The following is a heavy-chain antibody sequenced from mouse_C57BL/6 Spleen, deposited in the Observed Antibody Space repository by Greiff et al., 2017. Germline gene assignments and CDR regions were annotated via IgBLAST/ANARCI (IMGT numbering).Heavy chain of an antibody. CDR1: GYTFTSYW. J-gene: IGHJ3*01. CDR3: AIEDYDYPFAY. CDR2: IHPSDSDT. D-gene: IGHD2-4*01. V-gene: IGHV1-74*01. Sequence: QVQLQQPGAELVKPGASVKVSCKASGYTFTSYWMHWVKQRPGKGLEWIGRIHPSDSDTNYNQKFKGKATLTVDKSSSTAYMQLSSLTSEDSAVYYGAIEDYDYPFAYWGQGTLVTVSA.